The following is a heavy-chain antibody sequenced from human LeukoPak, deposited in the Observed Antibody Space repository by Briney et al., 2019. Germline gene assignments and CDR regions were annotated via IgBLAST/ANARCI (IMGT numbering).Heavy chain of an antibody. J-gene: IGHJ3*02. V-gene: IGHV3-30*02. CDR3: AKKWSGDYDTSGVNDAFDI. CDR2: IQYDGNNK. Sequence: GGSLRLSCAASGFTFSSYEMNWVRQAPGKGLEWVTFIQYDGNNKYYADSVKGRFTISRDNSKNTLYLQMNSLRAEDTAVYYCAKKWSGDYDTSGVNDAFDIWGQGTMVTVSS. CDR1: GFTFSSYE. D-gene: IGHD3-22*01.